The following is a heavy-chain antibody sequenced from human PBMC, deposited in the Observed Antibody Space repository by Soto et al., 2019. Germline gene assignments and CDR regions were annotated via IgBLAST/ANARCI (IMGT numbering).Heavy chain of an antibody. V-gene: IGHV3-23*01. CDR3: AKARRGYSYGCPFDY. Sequence: QPGGCLRLSCAASGFTFSNYAVSWVRQAPGKGLEWVSAISGSGGTTYYADSVKGRFTISRDNSKDTLHLQMNSLRAEDTAIYYCAKARRGYSYGCPFDYWGQGTLVTVSS. D-gene: IGHD5-18*01. J-gene: IGHJ4*02. CDR1: GFTFSNYA. CDR2: ISGSGGTT.